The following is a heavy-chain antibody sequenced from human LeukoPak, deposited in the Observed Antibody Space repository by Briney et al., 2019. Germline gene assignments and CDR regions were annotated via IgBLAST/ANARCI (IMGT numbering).Heavy chain of an antibody. J-gene: IGHJ3*02. CDR3: ARRGILQSQIRAFDI. V-gene: IGHV4-30-4*01. CDR2: IYYSVST. CDR1: GGSLSSGDYY. Sequence: SQTLCLTCTVSGGSLSSGDYYWSWIRQPPGKGLEWIGYIYYSVSTYYNPSLKSRVTISVDTSKNQFSLKLSSVTAADTAVYYCARRGILQSQIRAFDIWGQGTMVTVSS. D-gene: IGHD1-14*01.